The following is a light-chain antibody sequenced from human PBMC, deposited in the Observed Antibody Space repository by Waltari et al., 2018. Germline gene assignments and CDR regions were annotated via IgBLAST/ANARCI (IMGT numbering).Light chain of an antibody. V-gene: IGKV1-17*01. Sequence: DIQMNQSPSSLSASVGDKVTITCRARQGISNALAWYQQKPGKATKLLIYAASSLHSGVASKFSGISSGTDFTLTIRGLQPEDFAVYYCQQRNTYPLTFGGGTKLEIQ. CDR3: QQRNTYPLT. CDR2: AAS. CDR1: QGISNA. J-gene: IGKJ4*01.